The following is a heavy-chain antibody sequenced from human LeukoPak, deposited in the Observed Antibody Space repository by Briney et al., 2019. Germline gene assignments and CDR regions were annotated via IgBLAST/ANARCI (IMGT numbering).Heavy chain of an antibody. CDR3: ARSSRTTSLYYGMDV. CDR1: GYTFTDYY. D-gene: IGHD1-14*01. V-gene: IGHV1-2*02. J-gene: IGHJ6*02. Sequence: GSLKVSCKASGYTFTDYYMHWVRQAPGQGLEWMGWISPNSGGTHYAQKFQGRVTMTRDTSISTAYMDLSSLKADDTAVYYCARSSRTTSLYYGMDVWGQGTTVTVSS. CDR2: ISPNSGGT.